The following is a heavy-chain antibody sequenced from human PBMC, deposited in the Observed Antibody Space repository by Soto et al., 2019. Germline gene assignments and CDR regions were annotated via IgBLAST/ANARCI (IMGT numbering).Heavy chain of an antibody. CDR1: GYTFTSYD. Sequence: QVQLVQSGAEVKKPGASVKVSCKASGYTFTSYDINWVRQATGQGLEWMGWMNPNSGNTVYAQKFQGRVTMTRNTSIVTDYMELSSLRSADTAVYSWPRGGGFTIFPFDPCGQGTLVTFSS. D-gene: IGHD3-9*01. CDR2: MNPNSGNT. J-gene: IGHJ5*02. V-gene: IGHV1-8*01. CDR3: PRGGGFTIFPFDP.